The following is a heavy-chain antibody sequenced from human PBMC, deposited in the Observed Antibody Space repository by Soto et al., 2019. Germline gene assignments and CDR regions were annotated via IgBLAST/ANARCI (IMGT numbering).Heavy chain of an antibody. CDR3: TTAPYYYASGGARVYYYYYYMDV. J-gene: IGHJ6*03. Sequence: EVQLVESGGGLVKPAGSLRLSCAASGFTFSNAWMSWVRQAPGKGLEWVGRIKSKTDGGTTDYAAPVKGRFTISRDDSKNTLYLQMNSLKTEDTAVYYCTTAPYYYASGGARVYYYYYYMDVWGKGTTVTVSS. V-gene: IGHV3-15*01. D-gene: IGHD3-10*01. CDR1: GFTFSNAW. CDR2: IKSKTDGGTT.